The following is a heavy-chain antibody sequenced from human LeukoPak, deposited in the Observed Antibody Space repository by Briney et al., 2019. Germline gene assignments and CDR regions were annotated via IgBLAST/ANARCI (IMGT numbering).Heavy chain of an antibody. CDR2: ISAYNGNT. V-gene: IGHV1-18*01. CDR1: GYTFTSYG. Sequence: ASVKVSCKASGYTFTSYGISWVRQAPGQGLEWMGWISAYNGNTNYAQKLQGRVTTTTDTSTSTAYMELRSLRSDDTAVYYCARDKPYYYDSSGYSGDYWGQGTLVTVSS. D-gene: IGHD3-22*01. CDR3: ARDKPYYYDSSGYSGDY. J-gene: IGHJ4*02.